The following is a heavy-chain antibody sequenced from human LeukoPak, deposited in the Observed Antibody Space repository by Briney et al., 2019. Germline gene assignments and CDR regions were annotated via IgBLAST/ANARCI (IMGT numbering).Heavy chain of an antibody. D-gene: IGHD3-22*01. CDR1: GYTFTSYG. J-gene: IGHJ4*02. CDR3: ARGSPPRRNYDSRCYYSYYFDY. V-gene: IGHV1-18*01. CDR2: ISAYNGSK. Sequence: ASVKVSCKASGYTFTSYGISWVRQAAGQGLEWMGWISAYNGSKHYAQKLQGRLTMTTDTSTSTVYMALRSLASDDTAVYYCARGSPPRRNYDSRCYYSYYFDYWGQGTLVTVSS.